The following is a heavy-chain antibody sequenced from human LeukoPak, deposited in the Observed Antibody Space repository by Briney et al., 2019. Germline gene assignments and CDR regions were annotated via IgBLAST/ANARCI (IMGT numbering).Heavy chain of an antibody. Sequence: ASVKVSCKASGYTFTNYYIHWVRQAPGQRLEWMGVISPTGGDTNYAQKFQGRVTMTRDTSTNTVYMELSSLRSEDTAVYYCARDRNIDGMDVWGQGTTVTVSS. CDR1: GYTFTNYY. V-gene: IGHV1-46*01. J-gene: IGHJ6*02. D-gene: IGHD2/OR15-2a*01. CDR3: ARDRNIDGMDV. CDR2: ISPTGGDT.